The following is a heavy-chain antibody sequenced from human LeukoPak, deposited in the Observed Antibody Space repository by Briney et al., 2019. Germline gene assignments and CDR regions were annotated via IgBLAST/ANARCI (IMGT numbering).Heavy chain of an antibody. J-gene: IGHJ6*04. D-gene: IGHD2-2*01. CDR2: ISYDGSNK. CDR1: GFTFSSYG. Sequence: GGSLRLSCAASGFTFSSYGMHWVRQAPGKGLEWVAVISYDGSNKYYADSVKGRFTISRDNSKNTLYLQMNSLRAEDTAVYYCAKDHWDCSSTSCYDLPPYLDYYCGMDVWGKGTTVTVSS. V-gene: IGHV3-30*18. CDR3: AKDHWDCSSTSCYDLPPYLDYYCGMDV.